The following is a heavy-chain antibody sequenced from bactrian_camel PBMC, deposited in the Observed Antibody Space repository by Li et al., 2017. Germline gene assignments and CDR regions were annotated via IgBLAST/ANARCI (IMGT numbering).Heavy chain of an antibody. CDR3: VTSVETMDDY. V-gene: IGHV3S53*01. J-gene: IGHJ4*01. CDR2: IDGDGST. D-gene: IGHD4*01. CDR1: GYTYRRHC. Sequence: HVQLVESGGGSVQAGGPLRLSCVASGYTYRRHCMGWFRQAPGKEREGVAYIDGDGSTTYAASVKGRFTIPRDNAKDTLYVQMNSLQADDTALYYCVTSVETMDDYWGQGTQVTVS.